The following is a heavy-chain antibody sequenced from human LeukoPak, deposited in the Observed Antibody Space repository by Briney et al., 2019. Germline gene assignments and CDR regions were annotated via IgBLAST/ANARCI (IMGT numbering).Heavy chain of an antibody. Sequence: GGSLRLSCAASGVTVSSNYMSWVRQAPGKGLEWVSVIYSGGSTYYADSVKGRFTISRDNSKNTLYLQMNSLRAEDTAVYYCARDDAVTASLDYWGQGTLVTVSS. J-gene: IGHJ4*02. V-gene: IGHV3-53*01. D-gene: IGHD2-21*02. CDR2: IYSGGST. CDR3: ARDDAVTASLDY. CDR1: GVTVSSNY.